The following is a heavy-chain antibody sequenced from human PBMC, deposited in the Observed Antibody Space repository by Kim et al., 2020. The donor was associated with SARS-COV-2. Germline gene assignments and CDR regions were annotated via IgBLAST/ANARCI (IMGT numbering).Heavy chain of an antibody. J-gene: IGHJ3*02. CDR1: GGSFSGYY. CDR2: INHSGST. Sequence: SETLSLTCAVYGGSFSGYYWSWIRQPPGKGLEWIGEINHSGSTNYNPSLKSRVTISVDTSKNQFSLKLSSVTAADTAVYYCAWGTSDAFDIWGQGTMVTVSS. CDR3: AWGTSDAFDI. V-gene: IGHV4-34*01. D-gene: IGHD2-8*01.